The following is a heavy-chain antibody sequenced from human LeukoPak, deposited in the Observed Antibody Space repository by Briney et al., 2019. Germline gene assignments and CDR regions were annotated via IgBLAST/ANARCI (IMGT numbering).Heavy chain of an antibody. Sequence: ASVKVSCKASGGTFSSYAISWVRQAPGQGLEWMGRINPNSGGTKYAQKFQGRVTMTRDTSASAAYMELSRLTSDDTAVYYCAREYYYYYYMDVWGKGTTVTVSS. CDR2: INPNSGGT. CDR1: GGTFSSYA. V-gene: IGHV1-2*06. CDR3: AREYYYYYYMDV. J-gene: IGHJ6*03.